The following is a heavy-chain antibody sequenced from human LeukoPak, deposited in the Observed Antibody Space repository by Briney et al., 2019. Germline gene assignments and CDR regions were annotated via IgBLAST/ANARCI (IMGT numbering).Heavy chain of an antibody. Sequence: KPSETLSLTCTVSGGSINNYYRSWIRQPPGKGLEWIGYIYYSGSTNYNPSLKSRVSISVDTSKNQFSLKLSSVTAADTAVYYCARIVPYRYGYVDSWGQGTLVTVSS. V-gene: IGHV4-59*01. CDR2: IYYSGST. D-gene: IGHD5-18*01. J-gene: IGHJ4*02. CDR1: GGSINNYY. CDR3: ARIVPYRYGYVDS.